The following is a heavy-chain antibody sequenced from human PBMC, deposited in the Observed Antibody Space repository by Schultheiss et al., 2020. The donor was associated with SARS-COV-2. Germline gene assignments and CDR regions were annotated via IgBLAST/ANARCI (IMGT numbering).Heavy chain of an antibody. CDR3: ARDRDYGDYGVALFQH. D-gene: IGHD4-17*01. CDR1: GFTFSSYG. Sequence: GGSLRLSCAASGFTFSSYGMHWVRQAPGKGLEWVAVIWYDGSNKYYADSVKGRFTISRDNFKNTLYLQMNSLRAEDTAVYYCARDRDYGDYGVALFQHWGQGTLVTVSS. V-gene: IGHV3-33*01. CDR2: IWYDGSNK. J-gene: IGHJ1*01.